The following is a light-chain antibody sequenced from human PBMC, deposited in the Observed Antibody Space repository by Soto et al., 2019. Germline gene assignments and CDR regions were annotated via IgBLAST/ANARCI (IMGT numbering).Light chain of an antibody. V-gene: IGKV1-9*01. Sequence: DIQLTQSPSFLYASVGDRVTITCRASQGISSYLAWYQQKPGKAPKLLIYAASTLQSGVPARFSGSGSGTEFTLTISSLQPEDFATCYCQQLNIYRITFGQGTRLEIK. CDR1: QGISSY. CDR3: QQLNIYRIT. CDR2: AAS. J-gene: IGKJ5*01.